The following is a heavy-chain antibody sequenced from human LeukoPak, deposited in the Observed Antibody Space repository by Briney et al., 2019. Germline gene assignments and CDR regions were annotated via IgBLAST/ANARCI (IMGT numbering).Heavy chain of an antibody. Sequence: VASVKVSCKASGGTFSSYAISWVRQAPGQGLEWMGGIIPIFGTANYAQKFQGRVTITADESTSTAYMELSSLRSEDTAVYYCARSTTNRCFDPWGQGTLVTVSS. CDR3: ARSTTNRCFDP. CDR2: IIPIFGTA. CDR1: GGTFSSYA. J-gene: IGHJ5*02. V-gene: IGHV1-69*13. D-gene: IGHD4-17*01.